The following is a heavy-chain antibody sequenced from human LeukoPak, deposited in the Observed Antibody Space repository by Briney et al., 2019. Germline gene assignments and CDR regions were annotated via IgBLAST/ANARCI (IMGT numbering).Heavy chain of an antibody. Sequence: ASVKVSCKASGYTFTSYDINWVRQATGQGLEWMGWMNPNSGNTGYAQKFQGRVAMTRNTSISTAYMELSSLRSEDTAVYYCARVGYGSGSYYAYFDYWGQGTLVTVSS. J-gene: IGHJ4*02. V-gene: IGHV1-8*01. D-gene: IGHD3-10*01. CDR2: MNPNSGNT. CDR3: ARVGYGSGSYYAYFDY. CDR1: GYTFTSYD.